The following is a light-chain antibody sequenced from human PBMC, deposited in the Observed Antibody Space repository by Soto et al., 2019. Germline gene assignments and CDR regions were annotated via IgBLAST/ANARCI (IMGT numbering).Light chain of an antibody. Sequence: DILLTQSPATLSLSPGERATLSCRASQSISSYLAWYQQKPGQAPRLLIYDASNRATGIPARFSGSGSGTDFTLTISSLEPEDFAHYYCQQRSNWPRGYTFGQGTKVDIK. CDR3: QQRSNWPRGYT. CDR2: DAS. CDR1: QSISSY. V-gene: IGKV3-11*01. J-gene: IGKJ2*01.